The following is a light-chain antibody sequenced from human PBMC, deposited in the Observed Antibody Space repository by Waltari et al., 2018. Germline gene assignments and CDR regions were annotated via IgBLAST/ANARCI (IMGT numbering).Light chain of an antibody. CDR2: DVN. CDR3: SSYTTSSTYV. Sequence: QSALTQPASVSGSPGQSSTISCTGTSSDIGAFKYVPWYQQHPGKAPKLIIYDVNSRPSGVSNQFSGSKSGNTASLTISGLQAEDEADYYCSSYTTSSTYVLGTGTKVTVL. V-gene: IGLV2-14*03. J-gene: IGLJ1*01. CDR1: SSDIGAFKY.